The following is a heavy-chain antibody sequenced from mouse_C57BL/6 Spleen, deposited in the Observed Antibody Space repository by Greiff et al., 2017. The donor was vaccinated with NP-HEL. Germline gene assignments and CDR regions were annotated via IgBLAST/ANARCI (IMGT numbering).Heavy chain of an antibody. Sequence: VQLQQSGAELVKPGASVKLSCKASGYTFTEYTIHWVKQRSGQGLEWIGWFYPGSGSIKYNEKFKDKATLTADKSSSTVYMELSRWTSEDSAVYFCARHEDGGLYDGYRFAYWGQGTLVTVSA. V-gene: IGHV1-62-2*01. J-gene: IGHJ3*01. CDR2: FYPGSGSI. CDR1: GYTFTEYT. CDR3: ARHEDGGLYDGYRFAY. D-gene: IGHD2-3*01.